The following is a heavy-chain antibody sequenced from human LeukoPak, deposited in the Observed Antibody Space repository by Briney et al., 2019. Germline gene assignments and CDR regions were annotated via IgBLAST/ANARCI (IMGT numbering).Heavy chain of an antibody. CDR3: ARDFRLIAAAAFDY. Sequence: ASVKVSCKASGGTFSSYAISWVRQAPGQGLEWMGGIIPIFGTANYAQKFQGRVTITADESTSTAYMELSSLRSEDTAVYYCARDFRLIAAAAFDYWGQGTLVTVSS. CDR2: IIPIFGTA. V-gene: IGHV1-69*13. D-gene: IGHD6-13*01. J-gene: IGHJ4*02. CDR1: GGTFSSYA.